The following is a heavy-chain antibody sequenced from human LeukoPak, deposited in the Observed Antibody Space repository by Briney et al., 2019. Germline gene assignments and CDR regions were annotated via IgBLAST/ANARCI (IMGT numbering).Heavy chain of an antibody. V-gene: IGHV3-20*04. CDR2: INWSGVST. CDR1: GFTFDDYA. CDR3: AKGKDALNPYWYFDV. Sequence: GGSLRLSCAASGFTFDDYAMSWVRQAPGKGLEWVSGINWSGVSTGYADSVKGRFTISRDNTKNSLFLQMNSLRAEDTAFYYCAKGKDALNPYWYFDVWGRGTLVTVSS. D-gene: IGHD2-15*01. J-gene: IGHJ2*01.